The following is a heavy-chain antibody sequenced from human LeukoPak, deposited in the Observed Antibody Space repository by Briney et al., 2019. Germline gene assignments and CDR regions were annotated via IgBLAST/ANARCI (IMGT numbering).Heavy chain of an antibody. J-gene: IGHJ2*01. Sequence: PGGSLRLSCAGPGFTFSHYYIDWVRQAPGKGLEWVARIRNKANSYSIEYAASVKGRFTISRDDSKNSVYLQMNSLKSEDTADYYCVRVMLGSSKFFDLWGRGTLVTVSS. V-gene: IGHV3-72*01. CDR3: VRVMLGSSKFFDL. CDR2: IRNKANSYSI. D-gene: IGHD1-26*01. CDR1: GFTFSHYY.